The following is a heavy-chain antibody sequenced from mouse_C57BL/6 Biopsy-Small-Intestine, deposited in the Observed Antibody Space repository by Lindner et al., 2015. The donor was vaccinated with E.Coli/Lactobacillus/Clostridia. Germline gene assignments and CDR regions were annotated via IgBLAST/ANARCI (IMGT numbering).Heavy chain of an antibody. J-gene: IGHJ4*01. CDR1: GYTFTESP. CDR3: GTDIRGGGYLGFFEY. V-gene: IGHV1-18*01. Sequence: SVKVSCKVSGYTFTESPIYWVRQAPGKGLEWMGGFDPEDGEMIYAQKFQGRVTMTEDTFTETAYMELSSLRSEDTAVYYCGTDIRGGGYLGFFEYWGQGTLVTVSS. D-gene: IGHD1-1*02. CDR2: FDPEDGEM.